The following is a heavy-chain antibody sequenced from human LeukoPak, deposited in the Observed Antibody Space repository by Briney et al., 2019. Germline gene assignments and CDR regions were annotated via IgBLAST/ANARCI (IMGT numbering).Heavy chain of an antibody. Sequence: PGGSLRLSCAASGFTFSSYSMNWVRQAPGKGLEWVSAISGSGGSTYYADSVKGRFTISRDNSKNTLYLQMNSLRAEDTAVYYCAKPYSSGWDRVFDYWGQGTLVTVSS. J-gene: IGHJ4*02. CDR1: GFTFSSYS. CDR3: AKPYSSGWDRVFDY. D-gene: IGHD6-19*01. CDR2: ISGSGGST. V-gene: IGHV3-23*01.